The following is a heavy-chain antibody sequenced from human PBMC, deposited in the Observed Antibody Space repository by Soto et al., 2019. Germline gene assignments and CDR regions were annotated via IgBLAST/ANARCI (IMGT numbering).Heavy chain of an antibody. CDR1: GFIFSSFG. CDR2: ISFDGSNK. D-gene: IGHD1-20*01. Sequence: GRSLGLSCAASGFIFSSFGMHWVRQAPGKGLEWVAVISFDGSNKYYADSVKGRFTISRDSSKNTLYLQMNSLRAEDTAVYFCAKVPPVSVLPMLEYYYYGMDVWGQGTTGPVS. CDR3: AKVPPVSVLPMLEYYYYGMDV. J-gene: IGHJ6*02. V-gene: IGHV3-30*18.